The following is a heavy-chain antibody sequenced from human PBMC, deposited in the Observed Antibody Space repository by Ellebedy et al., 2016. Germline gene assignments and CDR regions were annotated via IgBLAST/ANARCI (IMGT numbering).Heavy chain of an antibody. J-gene: IGHJ4*02. CDR2: VFYGGST. CDR1: AASISGYW. V-gene: IGHV4-59*01. D-gene: IGHD6-6*01. Sequence: SETLSLXCTVSAASISGYWWSWIRQPAGKGLEWIGYVFYGGSTKYNPSLRCRVTISLDTSKNQFSLRVTSVAAADTAVYYCARDVSLYSSSPSFDFWGQGTLVTVSS. CDR3: ARDVSLYSSSPSFDF.